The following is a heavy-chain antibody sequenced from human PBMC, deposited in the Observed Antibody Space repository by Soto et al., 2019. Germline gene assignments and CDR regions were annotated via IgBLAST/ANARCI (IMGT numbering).Heavy chain of an antibody. CDR2: ITAGGGST. Sequence: WGSLRLSCAASGFTFNTYAMSWVRQAPGKGLEWVSSITAGGGSTYYADSVKGRFSISRDNSKNTVYLQLNSLRSEDTALYFCAKRYSYIDYWGQGALVTVSS. V-gene: IGHV3-23*01. D-gene: IGHD5-18*01. J-gene: IGHJ4*02. CDR3: AKRYSYIDY. CDR1: GFTFNTYA.